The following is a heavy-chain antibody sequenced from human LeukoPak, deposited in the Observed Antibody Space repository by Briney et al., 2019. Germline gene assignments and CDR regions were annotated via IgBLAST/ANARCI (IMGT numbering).Heavy chain of an antibody. V-gene: IGHV1-3*01. D-gene: IGHD3-22*01. J-gene: IGHJ3*02. CDR1: GYTFTSYA. CDR3: AKDEKGYYHDTSGYPDAFDI. Sequence: ASVKVSCKASGYTFTSYAMHWVRQVPGQRLEWMGWINAGNGNTKYSQKFQGRVTITRDTSASTAYMELSSLRSEDTAVYYCAKDEKGYYHDTSGYPDAFDIWGQGTMVTVSS. CDR2: INAGNGNT.